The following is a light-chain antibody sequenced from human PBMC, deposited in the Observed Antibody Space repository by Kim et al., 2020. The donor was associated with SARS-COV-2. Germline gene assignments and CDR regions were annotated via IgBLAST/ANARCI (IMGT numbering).Light chain of an antibody. V-gene: IGLV2-14*03. CDR2: DVS. CDR3: SSYTSSSTSRV. Sequence: QSITISCTGTSSDLGGDNYVSWYQQHPGKAPKLMIYDVSNRPSGVSNRFSASKSGNTASLTISGLQPEDEADYYCSSYTSSSTSRVFGTGTKVTVL. J-gene: IGLJ1*01. CDR1: SSDLGGDNY.